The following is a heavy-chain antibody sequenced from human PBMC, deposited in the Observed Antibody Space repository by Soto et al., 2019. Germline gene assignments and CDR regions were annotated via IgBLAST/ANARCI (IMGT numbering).Heavy chain of an antibody. CDR2: IYYSGGT. CDR1: GGSISSYY. Sequence: SETLSLTCTVSGGSISSYYWSWIRQPPGKGLEWIGYIYYSGGTNYNPSLKSRVTISVDSSKNHFSLKLSSVTAADTAVYYGARRYGGNLDYWGQGTLVTVSS. D-gene: IGHD1-26*01. V-gene: IGHV4-59*08. J-gene: IGHJ4*02. CDR3: ARRYGGNLDY.